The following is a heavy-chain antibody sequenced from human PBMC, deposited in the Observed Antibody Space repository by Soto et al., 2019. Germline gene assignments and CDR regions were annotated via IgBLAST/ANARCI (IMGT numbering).Heavy chain of an antibody. CDR1: GYTFTGYY. CDR2: INPNSGGT. J-gene: IGHJ3*02. V-gene: IGHV1-2*02. Sequence: ASVQVSCKASGYTFTGYYMHWVRQAPGQGLAWMGWINPNSGGTNYAQKFQGRVTMTRDTSLSTADMELSRLRTVDTAVYYGARELLVDYSNYFYAVDIWGQGTMVTVSS. D-gene: IGHD4-4*01. CDR3: ARELLVDYSNYFYAVDI.